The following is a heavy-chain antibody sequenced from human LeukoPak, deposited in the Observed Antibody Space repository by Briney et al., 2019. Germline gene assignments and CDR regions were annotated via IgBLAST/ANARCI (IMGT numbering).Heavy chain of an antibody. V-gene: IGHV3-7*01. CDR3: ASTPNIVVVPAASENFDY. J-gene: IGHJ4*02. CDR1: GFTFSSYA. CDR2: INQDGSEK. Sequence: GGSLRLSCAASGFTFSSYAMHWVRQAPGKGLEWVANINQDGSEKYYVDSVKGRFTISRDNAKNSLYLQMNSLRAEDTAVYYCASTPNIVVVPAASENFDYWGQGTLVTVPS. D-gene: IGHD2-2*01.